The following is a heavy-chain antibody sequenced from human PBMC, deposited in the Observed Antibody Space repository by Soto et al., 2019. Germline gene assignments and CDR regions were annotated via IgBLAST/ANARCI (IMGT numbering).Heavy chain of an antibody. V-gene: IGHV4-59*01. CDR1: GGSISSYY. Sequence: PSETLSLTCTVSGGSISSYYWSWIRQPPGKGLEWIGYIYYSGSTNYNPSLKSRVTISVDTSKNQFSLKLSSVTAADTAVYYCARNGIAARLWSYDYYYYGMDVWGQGTTVTVSS. CDR2: IYYSGST. J-gene: IGHJ6*02. D-gene: IGHD6-6*01. CDR3: ARNGIAARLWSYDYYYYGMDV.